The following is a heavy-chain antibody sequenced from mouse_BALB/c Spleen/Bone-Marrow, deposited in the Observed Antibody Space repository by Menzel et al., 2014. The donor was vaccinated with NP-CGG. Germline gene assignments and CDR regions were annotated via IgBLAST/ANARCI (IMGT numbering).Heavy chain of an antibody. CDR3: ARESSYYGKGRFAC. D-gene: IGHD2-10*01. V-gene: IGHV1-18*01. CDR2: INPYNGGT. Sequence: VHVKQSGPELVKPGASMKISCKASGYSFTGYTMNWAKQSHGKNLEWIGLINPYNGGTGYNQKFKGKATLTVDKSSSTAYMELLSLTSEDSAVYYCARESSYYGKGRFACWGQGTLVTVSA. CDR1: GYSFTGYT. J-gene: IGHJ3*01.